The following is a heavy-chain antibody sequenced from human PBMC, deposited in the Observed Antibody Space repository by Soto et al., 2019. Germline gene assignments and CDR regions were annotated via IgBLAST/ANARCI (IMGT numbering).Heavy chain of an antibody. CDR2: IYYSGST. V-gene: IGHV4-31*03. CDR1: GGSISSGGYY. J-gene: IGHJ5*02. D-gene: IGHD3-10*01. CDR3: ARSPYYYYGSGTLSNWFDP. Sequence: SETLSLTCTVSGGSISSGGYYWSWIRQHPGKGLEWIGYIYYSGSTYYNPSLKSRVTISVDTSKNQFSLKLSSVTAADTAVYYCARSPYYYYGSGTLSNWFDPWGQGTLVTVSS.